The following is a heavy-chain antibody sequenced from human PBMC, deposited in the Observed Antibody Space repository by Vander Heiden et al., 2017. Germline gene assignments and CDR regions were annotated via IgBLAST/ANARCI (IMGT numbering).Heavy chain of an antibody. Sequence: EVQLLVSGGGLVRLGRSLSLSFAAPGFPFDDYAMHWVRQAPGKGLEWVSGISWNSGSIGYADSVKGRFTISRDNAKNSLYLQMNSLRAEDTALYYCAKDRSGSYSYFDYWGQGTLVTVSS. J-gene: IGHJ4*02. CDR2: ISWNSGSI. D-gene: IGHD1-26*01. V-gene: IGHV3-9*01. CDR1: GFPFDDYA. CDR3: AKDRSGSYSYFDY.